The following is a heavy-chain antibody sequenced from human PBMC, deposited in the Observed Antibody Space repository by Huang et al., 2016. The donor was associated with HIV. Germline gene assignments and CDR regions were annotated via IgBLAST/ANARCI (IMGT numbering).Heavy chain of an antibody. D-gene: IGHD3-9*01. CDR3: VRDDWGADY. J-gene: IGHJ4*02. CDR1: GFTFRTYW. Sequence: EVQLVETGGGLVQPGGSLRLSCAASGFTFRTYWMHWVRQAPGKGLHCVSRILSGGCLSTYADSVKGLFTVSRDNAKNTLYLQMNNLRAEDTAVYYCVRDDWGADYWGQGTLVTVSS. CDR2: ILSGGCLS. V-gene: IGHV3-74*03.